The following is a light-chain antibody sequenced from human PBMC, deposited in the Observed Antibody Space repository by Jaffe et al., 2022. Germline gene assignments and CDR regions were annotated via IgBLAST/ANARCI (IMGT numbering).Light chain of an antibody. CDR2: DVS. V-gene: IGLV2-14*01. J-gene: IGLJ1*01. CDR3: SSWMAINTFA. Sequence: QSVLTQPASVSGSPGQSITISCTATNSDISGYKYVSWYQQHPGKAPKLMIYDVSNRPSGVSSRFSGSKSVNSASLTISGLQAEDEGDYYCSSWMAINTFAFGTGTKVTVL. CDR1: NSDISGYKY.